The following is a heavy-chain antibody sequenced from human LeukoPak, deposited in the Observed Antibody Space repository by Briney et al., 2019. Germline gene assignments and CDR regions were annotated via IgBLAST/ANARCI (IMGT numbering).Heavy chain of an antibody. CDR1: GGSISSGDYY. Sequence: SETLSLTCTVSGGSISSGDYYWSWIRQPPGKGLEWIGYIYYSGSTYYNPSLKSRVTISVDTSKNQFSLKLSSVTAADTAVYYCARGPYYYGSGSYEYYNWFDPWGQGTLVTVSS. CDR3: ARGPYYYGSGSYEYYNWFDP. D-gene: IGHD3-10*01. V-gene: IGHV4-30-4*01. CDR2: IYYSGST. J-gene: IGHJ5*02.